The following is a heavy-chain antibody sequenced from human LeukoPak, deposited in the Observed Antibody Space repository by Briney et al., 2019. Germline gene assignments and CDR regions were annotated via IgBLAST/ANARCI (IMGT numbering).Heavy chain of an antibody. V-gene: IGHV4-39*01. CDR3: ASTVYYDFWSGYNADV. CDR1: GGSISSSSYY. CDR2: IYYSGST. D-gene: IGHD3-3*01. J-gene: IGHJ6*02. Sequence: SSETLSLTCTVSGGSISSSSYYWGWIRQPPGKGLEWIGSIYYSGSTYYNPSLKSRVTISVDTSKNQFSLKLSSVTAADTAVYYCASTVYYDFWSGYNADVWGQGTTVTVSS.